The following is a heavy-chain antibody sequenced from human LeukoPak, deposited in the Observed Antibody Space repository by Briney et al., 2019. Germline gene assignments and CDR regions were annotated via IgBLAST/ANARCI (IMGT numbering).Heavy chain of an antibody. CDR1: GDSVPTNSAT. J-gene: IGHJ5*01. Sequence: SQTPSLTCAISGDSVPTNSATWTWLRQSPSRGLEWLGRTYYRSKWSNDYAVSMKSRITINPDTSKNQFSLQLNSVTPEDTAVYYCARLVGASWFDSWGQGTLVTVSS. CDR2: TYYRSKWSN. D-gene: IGHD1-26*01. CDR3: ARLVGASWFDS. V-gene: IGHV6-1*01.